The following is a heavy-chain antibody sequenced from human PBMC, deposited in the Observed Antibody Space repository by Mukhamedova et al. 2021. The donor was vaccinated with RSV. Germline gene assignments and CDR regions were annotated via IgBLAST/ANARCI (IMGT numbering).Heavy chain of an antibody. CDR2: MNSDESSA. Sequence: QVPGKGLVWVARMNSDESSASYADSVKGRFTIYRDNAKKTLYLQMNSLRVEDTAVYYCAKGLGYSDGGAYWGQGTLVTVSS. J-gene: IGHJ4*02. V-gene: IGHV3-74*01. D-gene: IGHD5-18*01. CDR3: AKGLGYSDGGAY.